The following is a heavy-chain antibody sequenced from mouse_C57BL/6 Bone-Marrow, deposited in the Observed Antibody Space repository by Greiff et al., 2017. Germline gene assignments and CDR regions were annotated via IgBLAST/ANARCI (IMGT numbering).Heavy chain of an antibody. CDR1: GYTFTDYN. CDR3: ARKIGWLPLYWYFDV. D-gene: IGHD2-3*01. V-gene: IGHV1-18*01. J-gene: IGHJ1*03. Sequence: EVKLVESGPELVKPGASVKIPCKASGYTFTDYNMDWVKQSHGKSLEWIGDINPNNGGTIYNQKFKGKATLTVDKSSSTAYMELRSLTSEDTAVYYCARKIGWLPLYWYFDVWGTGTTVTVSS. CDR2: INPNNGGT.